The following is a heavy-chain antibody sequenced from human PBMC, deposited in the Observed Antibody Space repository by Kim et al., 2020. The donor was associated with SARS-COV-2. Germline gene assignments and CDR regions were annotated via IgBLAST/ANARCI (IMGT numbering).Heavy chain of an antibody. CDR1: GGSISSYY. Sequence: SETLSLTCTVSGGSISSYYWSWIRQPPGKGLEWIGYIYYSGSTNYNPSLKSRVTISVDTSKNQFSLKLSSVTAADTAVYYCARESRPIEYSSSSVALDWFDPWGQGTLVTVSS. V-gene: IGHV4-59*13. CDR2: IYYSGST. D-gene: IGHD6-6*01. J-gene: IGHJ5*02. CDR3: ARESRPIEYSSSSVALDWFDP.